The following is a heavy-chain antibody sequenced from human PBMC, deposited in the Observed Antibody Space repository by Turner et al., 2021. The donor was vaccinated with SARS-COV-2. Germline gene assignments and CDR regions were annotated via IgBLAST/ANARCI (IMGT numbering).Heavy chain of an antibody. V-gene: IGHV3-33*01. CDR2: IWYDGSNK. CDR3: ARDHYYDSSGYTLDAFDI. Sequence: QVQLVESGGGVVQPGRSLRTSCAASGFTFSSYGMHWVRQAPGKGLEWVAVIWYDGSNKYYADSVKGRFTISRDKSKNTLYLQMNSLRAEDTAVYYCARDHYYDSSGYTLDAFDIWGQGTMVTISS. J-gene: IGHJ3*02. D-gene: IGHD3-22*01. CDR1: GFTFSSYG.